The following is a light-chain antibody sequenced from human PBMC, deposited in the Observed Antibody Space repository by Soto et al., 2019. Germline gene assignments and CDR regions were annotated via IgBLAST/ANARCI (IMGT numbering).Light chain of an antibody. Sequence: EIVLTQSPGTLSLSPGERATLSCRASQSVSRSYLAWYQQKPGQAPRLRIYGASSRATGIPDRFSGSGSGTDFTLTISRLEPADFAVYYCQQYGSSPLTFGGGTKVEIK. CDR3: QQYGSSPLT. V-gene: IGKV3-20*01. CDR1: QSVSRSY. J-gene: IGKJ4*01. CDR2: GAS.